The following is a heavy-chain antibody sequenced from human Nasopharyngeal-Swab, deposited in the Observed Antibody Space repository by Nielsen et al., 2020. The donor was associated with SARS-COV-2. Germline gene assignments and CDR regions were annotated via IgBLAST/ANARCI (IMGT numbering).Heavy chain of an antibody. J-gene: IGHJ4*02. CDR2: IGDKAHNYAT. CDR1: GFIFSESA. V-gene: IGHV3-73*01. Sequence: GESLKISCAASGFIFSESAMHWVRQASGKGLEWVGRIGDKAHNYATTYGASMKGRFTISRDDSSNTAFLQMDNLKTEDTALYYCTTDFYFDYWGQGALGNVSS. CDR3: TTDFYFDY.